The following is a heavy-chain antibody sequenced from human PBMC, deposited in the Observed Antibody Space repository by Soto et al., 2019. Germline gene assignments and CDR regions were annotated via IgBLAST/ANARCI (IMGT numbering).Heavy chain of an antibody. CDR2: ISSSSSYI. Sequence: SLRLSCAASGFTFSSYSMNWVRQAPGKGLEWVSSISSSSSYIYYADSVKGRFTISRDNAKNSLYLQMNSLRAEDTAVYYCARDDPGYCSGGSCYSFDYWGQGTLVTVSS. D-gene: IGHD2-15*01. J-gene: IGHJ4*02. CDR3: ARDDPGYCSGGSCYSFDY. V-gene: IGHV3-21*01. CDR1: GFTFSSYS.